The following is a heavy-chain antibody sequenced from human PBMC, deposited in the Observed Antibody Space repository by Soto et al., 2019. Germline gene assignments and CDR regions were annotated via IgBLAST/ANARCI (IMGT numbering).Heavy chain of an antibody. CDR2: INQDGSEK. J-gene: IGHJ4*02. CDR3: SRSLDS. CDR1: GFTFSTYW. V-gene: IGHV3-7*01. Sequence: PGVSLRLSCAGSGFTFSTYWMDWVRQTPGKGLEWVANINQDGSEKNYVDSVKGRFTIYRDNAKNSLYLQMSSLTAEDSALYYCSRSLDSWGQGTLVTVSS.